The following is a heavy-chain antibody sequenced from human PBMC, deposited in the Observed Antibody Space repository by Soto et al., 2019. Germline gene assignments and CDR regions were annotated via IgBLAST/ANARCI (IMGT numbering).Heavy chain of an antibody. CDR2: IGDSSAYV. J-gene: IGHJ4*02. CDR3: ARDQRYLRIAYSDY. V-gene: IGHV3-21*01. Sequence: EVLLVESGGGLVKPGGSLRLSCAASGFSFSSHSMNWVRQAPGKGLEWVSSIGDSSAYVYYADSVRGRFTISRDNAKDSLYLQMNGLRAEDTAVYYCARDQRYLRIAYSDYWGQGILVTVSS. CDR1: GFSFSSHS. D-gene: IGHD4-4*01.